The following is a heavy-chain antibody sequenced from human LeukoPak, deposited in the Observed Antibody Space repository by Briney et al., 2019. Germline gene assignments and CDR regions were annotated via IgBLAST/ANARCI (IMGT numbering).Heavy chain of an antibody. CDR1: GFTFSDHY. CDR2: ISSSSKTI. Sequence: GGSLRLSCAVSGFTFSDHYMSWIRQAPGQGLEWISYISSSSKTIYYADSVKGRFTISRDNAKNSLFLRMNSLRAEDTAVYYCARLSVAPLGYSYYYYMDVWGKGTTVTVAS. V-gene: IGHV3-11*01. D-gene: IGHD4-23*01. J-gene: IGHJ6*03. CDR3: ARLSVAPLGYSYYYYMDV.